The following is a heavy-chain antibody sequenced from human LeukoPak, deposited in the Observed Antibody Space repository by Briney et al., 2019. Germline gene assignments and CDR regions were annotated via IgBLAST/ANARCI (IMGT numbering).Heavy chain of an antibody. CDR3: ARDEYYDFWSGYYT. Sequence: ASVKVSCKASGYTFTSYGISWVRQAPGQGLEWMGWISAYNGNTNYAQKLQGRVTMTTDTSTSTAYMELRSLRSVDTAVYYCARDEYYDFWSGYYTWGQGTLVTVSS. D-gene: IGHD3-3*01. J-gene: IGHJ5*02. CDR2: ISAYNGNT. CDR1: GYTFTSYG. V-gene: IGHV1-18*01.